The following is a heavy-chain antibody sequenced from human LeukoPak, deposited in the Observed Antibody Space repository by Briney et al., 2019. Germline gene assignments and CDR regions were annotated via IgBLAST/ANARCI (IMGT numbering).Heavy chain of an antibody. V-gene: IGHV3-72*01. CDR3: ARDFDYGDRFDY. CDR2: TRNKADSYIT. J-gene: IGHJ4*02. Sequence: GGSLRLSCAASGFTFSDRYMDWVRQAPGKGLEWVGRTRNKADSYITEYAASVKGRFTISRDNSKNSLYLQMNSLKTEDTAVYYCARDFDYGDRFDYWGQGTLVTVSS. D-gene: IGHD4-17*01. CDR1: GFTFSDRY.